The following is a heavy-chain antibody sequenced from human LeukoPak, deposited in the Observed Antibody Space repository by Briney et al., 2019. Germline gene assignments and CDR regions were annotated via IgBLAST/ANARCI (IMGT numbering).Heavy chain of an antibody. CDR2: ISSSGSTI. CDR1: GFTFSSYE. D-gene: IGHD5-24*01. J-gene: IGHJ3*01. Sequence: GSLRLSCAASGFTFSSYEMNWVRQAPGKGLEWVSYISSSGSTIYYADSVKGRFTISRDNAKNSLYLQMNSLRAEDTAVYYCAMKAVPRPRLHDAFDFWGQGTVVSVCS. CDR3: AMKAVPRPRLHDAFDF. V-gene: IGHV3-48*03.